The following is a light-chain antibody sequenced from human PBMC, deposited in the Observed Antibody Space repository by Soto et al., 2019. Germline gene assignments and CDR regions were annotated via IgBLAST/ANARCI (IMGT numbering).Light chain of an antibody. V-gene: IGLV2-14*01. J-gene: IGLJ1*01. CDR2: EVS. CDR3: SSYTSSSTRV. Sequence: SVLTQPASVSGSPGQSITISCTGTSSDVGGYNYVSWYQHHPGKAPKLMIYEVSNRPSGGSNRFSGSKSGNTASLTISGLQAEDEADYYCSSYTSSSTRVFGTGTKVTVL. CDR1: SSDVGGYNY.